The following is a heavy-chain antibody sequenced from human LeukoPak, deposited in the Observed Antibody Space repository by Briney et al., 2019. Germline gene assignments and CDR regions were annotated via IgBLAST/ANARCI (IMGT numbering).Heavy chain of an antibody. CDR1: GFTFSSYA. Sequence: GGSLRLSCAASGFTFSSYAMSWVRQAPGKGLEWVSAISGSGGSTYYADSVKGRFTISRDNSKNTLYLQMSSLRAEDTAVYYCAEAGGNSVPGDYWGQGTLVTVSS. V-gene: IGHV3-23*01. CDR2: ISGSGGST. J-gene: IGHJ4*02. D-gene: IGHD4-23*01. CDR3: AEAGGNSVPGDY.